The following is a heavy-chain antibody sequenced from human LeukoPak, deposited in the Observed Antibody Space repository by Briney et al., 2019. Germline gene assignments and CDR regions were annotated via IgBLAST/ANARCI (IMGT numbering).Heavy chain of an antibody. V-gene: IGHV1-46*01. CDR2: INPSRGST. CDR3: VREYYGSGMHAFDI. CDR1: GYTFINYY. Sequence: ASVKVSCKASGYTFINYYMHWVRQAPGQGLEWMGIINPSRGSTSYAQKFQGRVTMTGDTSTSTVYMELSSLRSEDTAVYYCVREYYGSGMHAFDIWGQGTMVTVSS. J-gene: IGHJ3*02. D-gene: IGHD3-10*01.